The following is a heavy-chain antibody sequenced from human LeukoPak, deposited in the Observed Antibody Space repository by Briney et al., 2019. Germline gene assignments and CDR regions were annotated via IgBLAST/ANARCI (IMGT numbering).Heavy chain of an antibody. V-gene: IGHV3-21*01. D-gene: IGHD5-18*01. CDR1: GFTFSSYS. J-gene: IGHJ4*02. CDR2: ISSSSSYI. CDR3: ARENEDTAMVTGTIDY. Sequence: SGGSLRLSCAASGFTFSSYSMTWVRQAPGKGLEWVSSISSSSSYIYYADSVKGRFTISRDNAKNSLYLQMNSLRAEDTAVYYCARENEDTAMVTGTIDYWGQGTLVTVSS.